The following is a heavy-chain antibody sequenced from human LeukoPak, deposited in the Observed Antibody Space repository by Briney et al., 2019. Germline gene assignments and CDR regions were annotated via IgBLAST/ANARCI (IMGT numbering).Heavy chain of an antibody. V-gene: IGHV4-4*07. D-gene: IGHD2-15*01. CDR2: IYTSGST. Sequence: SETLSLTCTVSGGSISSYYWSWIRQPAGKGLEWIGRIYTSGSTNYNPSLKSRATMSVDTSKNQFSLKLSSVTAADTAVYYCARDHVVVVVAATENWFDPWGQGTLVTVSS. CDR1: GGSISSYY. CDR3: ARDHVVVVVAATENWFDP. J-gene: IGHJ5*02.